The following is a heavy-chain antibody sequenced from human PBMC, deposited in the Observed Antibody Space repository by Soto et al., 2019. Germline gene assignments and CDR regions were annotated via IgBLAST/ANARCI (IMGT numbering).Heavy chain of an antibody. V-gene: IGHV3-7*01. D-gene: IGHD1-1*01. CDR3: ASYNWNDIDAFDI. J-gene: IGHJ3*02. CDR2: IKQDGSEK. CDR1: GFTFSSYW. Sequence: EVQLVESGGGLVQPGGSLRLSCAASGFTFSSYWMSWVRQAPGKGLEWVANIKQDGSEKYYVDSVKGRFTISRDNAKNSLYLQMNSLRAEDTALYYCASYNWNDIDAFDIWGQGTMVTVSS.